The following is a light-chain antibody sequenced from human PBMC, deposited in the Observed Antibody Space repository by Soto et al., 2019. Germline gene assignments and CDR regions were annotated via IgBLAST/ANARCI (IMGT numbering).Light chain of an antibody. CDR2: GNN. CDR3: QSYDSSLSGAV. J-gene: IGLJ2*01. V-gene: IGLV1-40*01. CDR1: SSNIGAGYD. Sequence: QSALTQPPSVSGAPGQRVTISCTGSSSNIGAGYDVHWYQQLPGTAPKLLIYGNNNWPSGVPDRFSGSKSGTSASLAITGLQAEDEGDYYCQSYDSSLSGAVFGGGTKLTVL.